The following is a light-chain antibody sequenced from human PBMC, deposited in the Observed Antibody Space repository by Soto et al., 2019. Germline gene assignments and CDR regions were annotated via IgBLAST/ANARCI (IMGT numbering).Light chain of an antibody. CDR1: QSVIYSSNNKNY. Sequence: DIVMTQSPDSLAVSLGERATINCKASQSVIYSSNNKNYLAWYQQKPGQPPKVVIYWASTRESGVPDRFSGSGSATDFTLTISSLQAEDVAVYYCQQYYSIPFTFGQGTKLEI. CDR2: WAS. V-gene: IGKV4-1*01. J-gene: IGKJ2*01. CDR3: QQYYSIPFT.